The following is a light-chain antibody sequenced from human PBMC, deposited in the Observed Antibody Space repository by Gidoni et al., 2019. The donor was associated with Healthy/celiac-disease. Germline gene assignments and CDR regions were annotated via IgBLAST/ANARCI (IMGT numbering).Light chain of an antibody. Sequence: DIVMTPSPDDLAVSLGERATINCKSSQSVLYSSNNKNYLAWYQQKPGQPPKLLIYWASTRESGVPDRFSGSGSGTDFTLTISSLQAEDVAVYYCQQYYSTPYSFGQGTKLEIK. J-gene: IGKJ2*03. V-gene: IGKV4-1*01. CDR3: QQYYSTPYS. CDR2: WAS. CDR1: QSVLYSSNNKNY.